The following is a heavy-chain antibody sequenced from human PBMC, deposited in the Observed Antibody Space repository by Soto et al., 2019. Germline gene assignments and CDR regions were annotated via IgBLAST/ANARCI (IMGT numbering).Heavy chain of an antibody. J-gene: IGHJ4*02. CDR2: IFYSDNT. CDR1: GGSISTYY. Sequence: PSETLSLTCTVSGGSISTYYWSWIRQSPGKGLEWIGYIFYSDNTNYNPSLRSRVTISVDTSKSQFSLKLTSVTDADTAVYYCARGGETYYDFWSGFSPIDYWGQGALVTVSS. V-gene: IGHV4-59*01. CDR3: ARGGETYYDFWSGFSPIDY. D-gene: IGHD3-3*01.